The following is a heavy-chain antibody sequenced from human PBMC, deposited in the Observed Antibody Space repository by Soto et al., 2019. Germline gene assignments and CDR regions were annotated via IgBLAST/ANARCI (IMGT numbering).Heavy chain of an antibody. CDR2: INPSGGST. CDR3: AIIDILTGPRPTGATSYGMDV. J-gene: IGHJ6*02. D-gene: IGHD3-9*01. Sequence: GASVKVSFKASGYTFTSYYMPWVRQAPGQLVECMGIINPSGGSTSYAQKFQGRVTMTRDTSTSTVYMELSSLRSEDTAVYYCAIIDILTGPRPTGATSYGMDVWGQGTTVTVSS. V-gene: IGHV1-46*03. CDR1: GYTFTSYY.